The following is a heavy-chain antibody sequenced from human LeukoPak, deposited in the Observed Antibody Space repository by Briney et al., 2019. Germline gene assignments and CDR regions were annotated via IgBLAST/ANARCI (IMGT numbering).Heavy chain of an antibody. CDR3: VRGAASGSYYGLGV. Sequence: SGGSLRLSCAASGFTFSDSTMHWVRQASGKGLEWVGRIRNKANNYATAYATSVKGRFTLSRDDSKNTAYLQMNSLKTEDTALYYCVRGAASGSYYGLGVWGQGTLVTVSS. CDR1: GFTFSDST. CDR2: IRNKANNYAT. V-gene: IGHV3-73*01. D-gene: IGHD1-26*01. J-gene: IGHJ4*01.